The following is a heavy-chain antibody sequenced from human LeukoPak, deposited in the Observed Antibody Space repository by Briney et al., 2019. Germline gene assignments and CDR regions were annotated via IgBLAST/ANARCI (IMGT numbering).Heavy chain of an antibody. Sequence: PSQTLSLTCTVSGGSISSGDYYWSWIRQHPGKGLEWIGYIYYSGSTYYNPSLKSRVTISVDTSKNQFSLKLSSVTAADTAVYYCARVDGYYGSSGIRNYFDYWGQGTLVTVSS. D-gene: IGHD3-22*01. CDR1: GGSISSGDYY. CDR2: IYYSGST. CDR3: ARVDGYYGSSGIRNYFDY. J-gene: IGHJ4*02. V-gene: IGHV4-31*03.